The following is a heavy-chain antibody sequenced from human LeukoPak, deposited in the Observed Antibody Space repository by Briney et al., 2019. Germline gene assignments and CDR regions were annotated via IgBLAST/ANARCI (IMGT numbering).Heavy chain of an antibody. D-gene: IGHD6-13*01. CDR3: ARDRSPYSGSYWFDP. V-gene: IGHV1-18*01. J-gene: IGHJ5*02. Sequence: ASVKVSCKASGGTFSSYAISWVRQAPGQGLEWMGWISAYNGNTNYAQKLQGRVTMTTDTSTSTAYMELRSLRSDDTAVYYCARDRSPYSGSYWFDPWGQGTLVTVSS. CDR1: GGTFSSYA. CDR2: ISAYNGNT.